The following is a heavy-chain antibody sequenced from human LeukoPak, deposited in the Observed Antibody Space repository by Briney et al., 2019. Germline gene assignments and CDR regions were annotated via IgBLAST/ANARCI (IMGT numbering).Heavy chain of an antibody. CDR2: IYYSGST. D-gene: IGHD3-22*01. J-gene: IGHJ3*02. CDR3: ARDRAYYYDSSGYLDAFDI. CDR1: GGSTSSYY. Sequence: SETLSLTCTVSGGSTSSYYWSWIRQPPGKGLEWIGYIYYSGSTNYNPSLKSRVTISVDTSKNQFSLKLSSVTAADTAVYYCARDRAYYYDSSGYLDAFDIWGQGTMVTVSS. V-gene: IGHV4-59*12.